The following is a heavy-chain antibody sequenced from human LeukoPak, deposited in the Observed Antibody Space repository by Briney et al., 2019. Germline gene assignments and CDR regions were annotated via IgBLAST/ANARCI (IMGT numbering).Heavy chain of an antibody. CDR1: GGSISSSSYY. CDR2: IYYSGST. CDR3: ARVVRGYSYGYADY. J-gene: IGHJ4*02. Sequence: SETLSLTCTVSGGSISSSSYYWGWIRQPPGKGLEWIGSIYYSGSTYYNPSLKSRVTISVDTSKNQFSLKLSSVTAADTAVYYCARVVRGYSYGYADYWGQGTLVTVSS. D-gene: IGHD5-18*01. V-gene: IGHV4-39*07.